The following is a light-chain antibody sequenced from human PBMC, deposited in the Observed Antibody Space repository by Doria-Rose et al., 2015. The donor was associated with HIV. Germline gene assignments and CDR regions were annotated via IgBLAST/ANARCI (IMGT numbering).Light chain of an antibody. Sequence: GERATLSCRASQSVSSNLAWYQQKPGQAPRLLIYDASNRATGIPAGFSGSGSGTDFTLTISSLEPEDFAVYFCQQRSNWPPIFTFGPGTKVDI. CDR2: DAS. V-gene: IGKV3-11*01. CDR1: QSVSSN. CDR3: QQRSNWPPIFT. J-gene: IGKJ3*01.